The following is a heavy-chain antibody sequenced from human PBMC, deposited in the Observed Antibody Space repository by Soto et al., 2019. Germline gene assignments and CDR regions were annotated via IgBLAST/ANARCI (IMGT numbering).Heavy chain of an antibody. Sequence: ASVKVCCKAPGYTFTNYYLHWVRQAPGQGLEWMGIINPSSAYTNYAQRFQGRVTMTSDTSTSTGHMELSSLRSEDTAVYYCARADCTGGTSCSRLDFWGRGTLVTVSS. CDR1: GYTFTNYY. J-gene: IGHJ4*01. D-gene: IGHD2-8*02. V-gene: IGHV1-46*03. CDR3: ARADCTGGTSCSRLDF. CDR2: INPSSAYT.